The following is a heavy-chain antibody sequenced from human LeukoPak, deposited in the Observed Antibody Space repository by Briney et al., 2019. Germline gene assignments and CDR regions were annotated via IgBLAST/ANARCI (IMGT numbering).Heavy chain of an antibody. D-gene: IGHD2-2*02. CDR1: GGSISSYY. V-gene: IGHV4-4*07. CDR3: ARDRGVYGYCSSTSCYNYFDY. Sequence: SETLSLTCTVSGGSISSYYWSWIRQPAGKGLKWIGRIYTSGSTNYNPSLKSRVTISVDTSKNQFSLKLSSVTAADTAVYYCARDRGVYGYCSSTSCYNYFDYWGQGTLVTVSS. J-gene: IGHJ4*02. CDR2: IYTSGST.